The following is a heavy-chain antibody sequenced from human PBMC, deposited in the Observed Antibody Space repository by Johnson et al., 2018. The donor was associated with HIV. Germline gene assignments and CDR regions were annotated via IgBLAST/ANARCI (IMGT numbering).Heavy chain of an antibody. V-gene: IGHV3-30*04. CDR3: AKDRSRLHDAFDI. D-gene: IGHD5-24*01. J-gene: IGHJ3*02. Sequence: QVQLVESGGGVVQPGRSLRLSCAASGFTFSSYAMHWVRQAPGKGLEWVAVIWYDGSNRYYAYSVKDRFTISRDNSKNTLYLQMNRLGAEDTAVYYCAKDRSRLHDAFDIWGQGTMVTVSS. CDR1: GFTFSSYA. CDR2: IWYDGSNR.